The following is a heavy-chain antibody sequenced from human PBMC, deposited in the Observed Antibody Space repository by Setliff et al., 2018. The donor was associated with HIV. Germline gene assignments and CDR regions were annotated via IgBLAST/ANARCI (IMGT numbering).Heavy chain of an antibody. CDR1: NFTFSFYG. D-gene: IGHD6-19*01. CDR2: TPNDGSYK. V-gene: IGHV3-30*02. J-gene: IGHJ6*02. Sequence: GGSLRLSCAASNFTFSFYGMHWVRQAPGKGLEWVAFTPNDGSYKNYADSVKGRFTISRHNTKNSLHLQMNSLRAEDTALYYCAKDTYSTGWYTTDFYYYGMEVWGQGTTVTVSS. CDR3: AKDTYSTGWYTTDFYYYGMEV.